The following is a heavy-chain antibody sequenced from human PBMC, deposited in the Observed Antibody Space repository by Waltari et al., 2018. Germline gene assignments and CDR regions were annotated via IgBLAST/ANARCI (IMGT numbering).Heavy chain of an antibody. D-gene: IGHD3-9*01. CDR1: GGSFSGYY. V-gene: IGHV4-34*01. J-gene: IGHJ6*03. CDR2: INHRGST. CDR3: AREGAYYDILTGPLPISYYYYMDV. Sequence: QVQLQQWGAGLLKPSETLSLTCAVYGGSFSGYYWSWIRQPPGKGLEWIGEINHRGSTNYNPSLKSRVTISVDTSKNQFSLKLSAVTAADTAVYYCAREGAYYDILTGPLPISYYYYMDVWGKGTTVTVSS.